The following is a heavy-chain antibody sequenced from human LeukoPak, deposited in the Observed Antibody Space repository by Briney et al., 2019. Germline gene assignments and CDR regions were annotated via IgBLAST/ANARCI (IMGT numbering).Heavy chain of an antibody. V-gene: IGHV1-2*02. J-gene: IGHJ3*02. CDR2: INPNSGGT. Sequence: ASLKVSCKASGYTFTAYYIHWVRQAPGQGLEWMGWINPNSGGTNYAQKFQGRVTMTRDTSISTAYMELSRLRSDDTAVYYCARGSQSTMIVVVITPWGDAFDIWGQGTMVTVSS. CDR3: ARGSQSTMIVVVITPWGDAFDI. D-gene: IGHD3-22*01. CDR1: GYTFTAYY.